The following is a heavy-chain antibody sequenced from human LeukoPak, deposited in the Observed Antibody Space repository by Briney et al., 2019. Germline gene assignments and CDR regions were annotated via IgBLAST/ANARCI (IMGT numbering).Heavy chain of an antibody. J-gene: IGHJ5*02. V-gene: IGHV1-2*02. CDR2: INPNSGGT. CDR3: ARDLGGEIVVVPAVNPFDP. CDR1: GYTFTGYY. Sequence: GASVKVSCKASGYTFTGYYMHWVRQARGQGLEWMGWINPNSGGTNYAQKFQGRVTMTRDTSISTAYMELSRLRSDDTAVYYCARDLGGEIVVVPAVNPFDPGGQGTLATVS. D-gene: IGHD2-2*01.